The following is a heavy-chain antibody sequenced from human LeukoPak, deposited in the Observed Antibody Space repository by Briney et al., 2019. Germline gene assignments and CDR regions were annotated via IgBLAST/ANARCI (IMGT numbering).Heavy chain of an antibody. J-gene: IGHJ6*03. CDR1: GFSFSTYS. D-gene: IGHD3-9*01. Sequence: GGSLRLSCAASGFSFSTYSMSWVRQAPGKGLEWVSVISDTGATTFYADSVKGRFTISRDNSKNTLYLQMNSLRAEDTAVYYCARDRNVLRYFDWLSYYYYYYMDVWGKGTTVTVSS. V-gene: IGHV3-23*01. CDR2: ISDTGATT. CDR3: ARDRNVLRYFDWLSYYYYYYMDV.